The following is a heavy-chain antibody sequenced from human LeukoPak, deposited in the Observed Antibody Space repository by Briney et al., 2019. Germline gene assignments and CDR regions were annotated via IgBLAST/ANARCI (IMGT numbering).Heavy chain of an antibody. CDR1: GGSFSGYY. Sequence: PSETLSLTCAVYGGSFSGYYWSWIRQPPGKGLEWIGEINHSGSTNYNPSLKSRVTISVDTSKNQFSLKLSSVTAADTAVYYCASLGYYDSSGPYYFDCWGQGTLVTVSS. J-gene: IGHJ4*02. D-gene: IGHD3-22*01. CDR2: INHSGST. V-gene: IGHV4-34*01. CDR3: ASLGYYDSSGPYYFDC.